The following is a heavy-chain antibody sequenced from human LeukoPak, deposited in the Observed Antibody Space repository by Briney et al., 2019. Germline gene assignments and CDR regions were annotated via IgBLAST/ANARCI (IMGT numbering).Heavy chain of an antibody. V-gene: IGHV3-30*01. J-gene: IGHJ6*04. CDR3: ARDRKRFLEWLLFSTMDV. CDR1: GFTFSSYA. CDR2: ISYDGSNK. Sequence: GGSLRLSCAASGFTFSSYAMHWVRQAPGKGLEWVAVISYDGSNKYYADSVKGRFTISRDNSKNTLYLQMNSLRAEDTAVYYCARDRKRFLEWLLFSTMDVRGKGTTVTVSS. D-gene: IGHD3-3*01.